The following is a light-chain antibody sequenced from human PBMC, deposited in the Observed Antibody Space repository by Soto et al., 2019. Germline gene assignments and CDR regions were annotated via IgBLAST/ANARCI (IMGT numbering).Light chain of an antibody. CDR2: DAS. J-gene: IGKJ4*01. CDR3: QKYNSAPPT. Sequence: EIVLTQSPATLSLSPGERATLSCRASQSVSSYLAWYQQKPGQAPRLLIYDASNRATGIPARFSGSGSGTDFTLTISSLQPEDVATYYCQKYNSAPPTFGGGTKVDIK. V-gene: IGKV3-11*01. CDR1: QSVSSY.